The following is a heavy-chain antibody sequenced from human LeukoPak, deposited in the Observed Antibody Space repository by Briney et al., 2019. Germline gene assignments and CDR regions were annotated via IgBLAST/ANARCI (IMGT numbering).Heavy chain of an antibody. Sequence: PSETLPHTCSVSGDPFTSDYWSWIRQPPGKGLEWIGYISYTGSTKYNPALKSRVTISGDRSKHQFSLKMTSVTAADTAVYYCAKSHPAVTTTDWYFDLWGRGTLVTVSS. J-gene: IGHJ2*01. D-gene: IGHD4-17*01. CDR1: GDPFTSDY. V-gene: IGHV4-59*01. CDR2: ISYTGST. CDR3: AKSHPAVTTTDWYFDL.